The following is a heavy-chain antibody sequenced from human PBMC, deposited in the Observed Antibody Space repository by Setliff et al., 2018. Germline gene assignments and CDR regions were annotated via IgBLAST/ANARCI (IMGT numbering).Heavy chain of an antibody. D-gene: IGHD1-7*01. CDR3: AKGNNWNYVPGDYFDF. CDR2: INPSDGST. J-gene: IGHJ4*02. V-gene: IGHV1-46*01. CDR1: GYAFTTYY. Sequence: ASVKVSCKASGYAFTTYYMHWVRQAPGQGLEWIGVINPSDGSTTYAQKFQGRVTMTRDTSTNTVYMQLSSLRSEDTAIYYCAKGNNWNYVPGDYFDFWGQGTLVTVSS.